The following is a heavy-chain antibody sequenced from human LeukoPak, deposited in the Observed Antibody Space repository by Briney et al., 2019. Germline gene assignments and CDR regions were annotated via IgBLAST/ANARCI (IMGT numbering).Heavy chain of an antibody. CDR1: GGSISSYY. CDR2: IYYTGSS. V-gene: IGHV4-59*01. CDR3: ASRKLGNDY. J-gene: IGHJ4*01. D-gene: IGHD7-27*01. Sequence: SETLSLTCTVSGGSISSYYWSWIRQPPGKGLEWIGYIYYTGSSSYNPSLRSRVTISADTSKNQFSLKLSSVTAADTAVYYCASRKLGNDYWGQGTLVIVSS.